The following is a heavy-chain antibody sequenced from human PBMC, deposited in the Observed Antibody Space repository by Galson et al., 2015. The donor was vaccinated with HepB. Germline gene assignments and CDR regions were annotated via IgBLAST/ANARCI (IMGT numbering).Heavy chain of an antibody. D-gene: IGHD6-13*01. CDR2: INSDGSST. CDR1: GFTFSSYW. CDR3: ARARYSSSWHRHDYYYYGMDV. V-gene: IGHV3-74*01. J-gene: IGHJ6*02. Sequence: SLRLSCAASGFTFSSYWMHWVRPAPGKGLVWVSRINSDGSSTSYADSVKGRFTISRDNAKNTLYLQMNSLRAEDTAVYYCARARYSSSWHRHDYYYYGMDVWGQGTTVTVSS.